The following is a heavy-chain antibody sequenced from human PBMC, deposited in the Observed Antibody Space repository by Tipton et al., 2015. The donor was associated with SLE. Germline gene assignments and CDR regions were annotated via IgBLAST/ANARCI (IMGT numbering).Heavy chain of an antibody. J-gene: IGHJ4*02. CDR3: ARSVLGGLYGIDY. D-gene: IGHD3-16*01. Sequence: TLSLTCTVSGGSINSYYWSWIRQPPGKGLEWIGYIYYAGSTNYNPSLKSRVTISVDTSKNQFSLKLSSVTAADTAVYYCARSVLGGLYGIDYWGQGVLVIVSS. V-gene: IGHV4-59*07. CDR1: GGSINSYY. CDR2: IYYAGST.